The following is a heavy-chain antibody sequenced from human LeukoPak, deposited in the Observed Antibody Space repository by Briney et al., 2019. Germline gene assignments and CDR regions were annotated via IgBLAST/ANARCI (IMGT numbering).Heavy chain of an antibody. V-gene: IGHV3-48*02. J-gene: IGHJ5*02. CDR2: ISSSSSTI. D-gene: IGHD2-2*01. CDR3: ARDRGYCSSTSCYGPLQSWFDP. Sequence: GGSLRLSCAASGFTFSSYSMNWVRQAPGKGLVWVSYISSSSSTIYYADSVKGRFTISRDNAKNSLYLQMNSLRDEDTAVYYCARDRGYCSSTSCYGPLQSWFDPWGQGTLVTVSS. CDR1: GFTFSSYS.